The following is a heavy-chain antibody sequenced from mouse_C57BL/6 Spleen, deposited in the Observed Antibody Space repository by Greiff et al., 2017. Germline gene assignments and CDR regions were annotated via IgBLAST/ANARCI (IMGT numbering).Heavy chain of an antibody. V-gene: IGHV1-53*01. Sequence: QVQLQQPGTELVKPGASVKLSCKASGYTFTSYWMHWVKQRPGQGLEWIGNINPSNGGTNYNEKFKSKATLTVDTSSSTAYLQLSSLTSEGDAVYYCARGGIYCNYEGAMDDWGQGTSVTVSS. CDR1: GYTFTSYW. CDR2: INPSNGGT. D-gene: IGHD2-4*01. J-gene: IGHJ4*01. CDR3: ARGGIYCNYEGAMDD.